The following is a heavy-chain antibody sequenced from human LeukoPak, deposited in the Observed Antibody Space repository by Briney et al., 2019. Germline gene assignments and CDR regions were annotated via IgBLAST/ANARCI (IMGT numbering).Heavy chain of an antibody. CDR1: GGSISSSSYY. CDR3: ARVAYYDSSGYSYPRFDY. Sequence: PSETLSLTCTVSGGSISSSSYYWGWIHQPPGKGLEWIGSIYYSGSTYYNPSLKSRVTISVDTSKNQFSLKLSSVTAADTAVYYCARVAYYDSSGYSYPRFDYWGQGTLVTVSS. CDR2: IYYSGST. D-gene: IGHD3-22*01. J-gene: IGHJ4*02. V-gene: IGHV4-39*07.